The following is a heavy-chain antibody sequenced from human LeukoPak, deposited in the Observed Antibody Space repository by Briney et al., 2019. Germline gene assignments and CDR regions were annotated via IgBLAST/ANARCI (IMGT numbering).Heavy chain of an antibody. J-gene: IGHJ4*02. CDR1: GGSISSGGYS. D-gene: IGHD4-11*01. V-gene: IGHV4-30-2*01. CDR3: ARSRDYLPFDY. Sequence: SQTLSLTCAVSGGSISSGGYSWSWIRQPPGKGLEWIGYIYHSGSTYYNPSLKSRVTISVDTSKNQFSLKLSSVTAADTAVYYCARSRDYLPFDYWGQGTLVTVSS. CDR2: IYHSGST.